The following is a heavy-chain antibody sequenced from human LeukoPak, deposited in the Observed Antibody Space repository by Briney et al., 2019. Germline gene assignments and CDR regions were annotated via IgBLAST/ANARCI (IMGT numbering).Heavy chain of an antibody. J-gene: IGHJ4*02. CDR2: INPNSGGT. D-gene: IGHD2-2*01. CDR3: ARDSPATASDY. V-gene: IGHV1-2*06. Sequence: ASVKVSCKASRYTFTGYYMHWVRQAPGQGLEWMGRINPNSGGTNYAQKFQGRVTMTTDTSTSTAYMELRSLRSDDTAVYYCARDSPATASDYWGQGTLVTVSS. CDR1: RYTFTGYY.